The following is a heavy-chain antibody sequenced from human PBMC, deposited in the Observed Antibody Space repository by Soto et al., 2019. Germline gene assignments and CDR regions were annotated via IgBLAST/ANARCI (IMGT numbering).Heavy chain of an antibody. CDR1: GYSFTSYW. J-gene: IGHJ6*02. V-gene: IGHV5-10-1*01. CDR2: IDPSDSYT. Sequence: PGESLKISCKGSGYSFTSYWISWVRQMPGKGLEWMGRIDPSDSYTNYSPSFQGHVTISADKSISTAYLQWSSLKASDTAMYYCARRCSSTSCSGRYYGMDVWGQGTTVTVSS. CDR3: ARRCSSTSCSGRYYGMDV. D-gene: IGHD2-2*01.